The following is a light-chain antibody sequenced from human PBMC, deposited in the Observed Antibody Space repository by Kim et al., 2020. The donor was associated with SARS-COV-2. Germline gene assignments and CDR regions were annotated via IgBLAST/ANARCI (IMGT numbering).Light chain of an antibody. V-gene: IGLV1-47*01. J-gene: IGLJ2*01. Sequence: QSVLTQPPSASGTPGQRVTISCSGISSNIGSNYVYWYQQLPGTAPKLVIYRNDQRPSGVPDRFSGSKSGTSVSLAISGLRSEDEADYYCVAWDDSLSGHVVFGGGTQLTVL. CDR2: RND. CDR1: SSNIGSNY. CDR3: VAWDDSLSGHVV.